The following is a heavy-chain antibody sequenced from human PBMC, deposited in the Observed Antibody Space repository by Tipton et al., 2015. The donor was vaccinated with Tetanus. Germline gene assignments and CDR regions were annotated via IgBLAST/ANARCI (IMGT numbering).Heavy chain of an antibody. CDR1: GFTFSNYW. D-gene: IGHD3-22*01. CDR2: IDRDGIST. J-gene: IGHJ4*02. V-gene: IGHV3-74*03. CDR3: ARADYYDSGGYSPLDY. Sequence: SLRLSCAASGFTFSNYWMHWVRQAPGKGLVWVSRIDRDGISTTYADSVKGRFTISRDNAKNTLYLQMNSLRAEDTAVYSCARADYYDSGGYSPLDYWGQGTLVTVSS.